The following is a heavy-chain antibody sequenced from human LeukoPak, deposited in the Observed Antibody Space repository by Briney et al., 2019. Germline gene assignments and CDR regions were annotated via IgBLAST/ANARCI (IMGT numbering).Heavy chain of an antibody. J-gene: IGHJ3*02. D-gene: IGHD2-15*01. CDR3: ARLWFDCSGGSCYSDAFDI. CDR1: GFTFSSYV. CDR2: ISGNGDRT. V-gene: IGHV3-64*01. Sequence: GGSLRLSCAASGFTFSSYVMYWGRQAPGKGLEYVSAISGNGDRTYYANSVKGRFTISRDNAKNTLYLQMNSLRAEDTAVYYCARLWFDCSGGSCYSDAFDIWGQGTMVTVSS.